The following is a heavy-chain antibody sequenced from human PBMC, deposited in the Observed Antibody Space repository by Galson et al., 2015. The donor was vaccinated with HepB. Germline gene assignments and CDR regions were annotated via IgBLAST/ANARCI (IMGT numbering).Heavy chain of an antibody. D-gene: IGHD2-21*01. CDR1: GFTFDDYA. CDR2: ISYDGSTK. Sequence: SLRLSCAASGFTFDDYAMHWVRQAPGKGLEWVAVISYDGSTKYYADSVKGRFTISRDNTKNTLFLQMNSLRAEDTAVYYCARDLNPLIVGAMDVWGKGTTVTVSS. CDR3: ARDLNPLIVGAMDV. V-gene: IGHV3-30*14. J-gene: IGHJ6*03.